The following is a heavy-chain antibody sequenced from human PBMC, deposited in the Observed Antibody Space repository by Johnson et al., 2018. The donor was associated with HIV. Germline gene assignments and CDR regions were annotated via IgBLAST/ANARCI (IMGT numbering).Heavy chain of an antibody. CDR2: IKQDGSEK. D-gene: IGHD5-18*01. V-gene: IGHV3-7*05. CDR3: ARAYTYGAFDI. Sequence: MLLVESGGGLVQPGGSLRLSCAASVFTFSSYWMSWVRQAPGKGLEWVANIKQDGSEKYYVDSVKGRFTISRDNAKNSLYLQMNSLRAEDTAVYYCARAYTYGAFDIWGQGTTVTISS. J-gene: IGHJ3*02. CDR1: VFTFSSYW.